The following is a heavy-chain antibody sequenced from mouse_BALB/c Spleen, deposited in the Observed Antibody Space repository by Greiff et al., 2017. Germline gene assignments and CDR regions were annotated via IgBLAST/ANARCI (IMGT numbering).Heavy chain of an antibody. CDR1: GYSITSDYA. J-gene: IGHJ3*01. D-gene: IGHD2-4*01. CDR2: ISYSGST. Sequence: EVQLQQSGPGLVKPSQSLSLTCTVTGYSITSDYAWNWIRQFPGNKLEWMGYISYSGSTSYNPSLKSRISITRDTSKNQFFLQLNSVTTEDTATYYGARRDYDYAWAYWGQGTLVTVSA. V-gene: IGHV3-2*02. CDR3: ARRDYDYAWAY.